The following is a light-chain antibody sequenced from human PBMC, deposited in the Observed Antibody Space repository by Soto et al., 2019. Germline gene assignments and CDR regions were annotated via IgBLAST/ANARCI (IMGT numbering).Light chain of an antibody. Sequence: QSALTQPPSASGSPGQSVTISCTGTSSDVGAYKYVSWYQQYPGKAPKLMIYEVSKRPSGVPDRFSCSKSGNKASLTVSGLQAEDEADYYCTSYAGSNIWVFGGGTKLTVL. CDR2: EVS. J-gene: IGLJ3*02. CDR3: TSYAGSNIWV. CDR1: SSDVGAYKY. V-gene: IGLV2-8*01.